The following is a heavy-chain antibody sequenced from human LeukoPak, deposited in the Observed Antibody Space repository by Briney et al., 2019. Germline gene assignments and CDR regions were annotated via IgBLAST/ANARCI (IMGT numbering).Heavy chain of an antibody. CDR1: GYNFITYG. V-gene: IGHV1-18*01. CDR3: ARDSYGSDY. CDR2: ITDHNGDT. D-gene: IGHD3-16*01. J-gene: IGHJ4*02. Sequence: ASVKVSCKASGYNFITYGITWVRQAPGQGLEWMGWITDHNGDTHYAQKFQGRVTMTRDMSTNTVYMELSSLRSEDTAVYYCARDSYGSDYWGQGTLVTVSS.